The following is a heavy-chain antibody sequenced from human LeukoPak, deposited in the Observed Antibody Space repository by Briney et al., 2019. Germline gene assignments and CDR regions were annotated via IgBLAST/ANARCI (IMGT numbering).Heavy chain of an antibody. D-gene: IGHD2-2*01. Sequence: SVKVSCKASGGTFSSYAITWVRQAPGQGLEWMGGIIPIFGTANYAQKFQGRVTITADKSTSTAYMELSSLRSEDTAVYYCARAGLPAAIGYFDYWGQGTLVTVSS. CDR2: IIPIFGTA. V-gene: IGHV1-69*06. J-gene: IGHJ4*02. CDR1: GGTFSSYA. CDR3: ARAGLPAAIGYFDY.